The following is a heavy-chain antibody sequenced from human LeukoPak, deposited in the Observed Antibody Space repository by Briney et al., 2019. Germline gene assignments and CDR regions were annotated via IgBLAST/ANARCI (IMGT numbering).Heavy chain of an antibody. Sequence: TGGSLRLSCVASGFTFSSYWMLWVRHAPGKGLVWVSRITPDGSTTRYADSVKGRFTISRDNAKNTLYLQMHSLRAEDTAVYYCARSDYSRTSPQPGYWGQGTLVTVSS. V-gene: IGHV3-74*01. D-gene: IGHD2-15*01. CDR1: GFTFSSYW. CDR2: ITPDGSTT. CDR3: ARSDYSRTSPQPGY. J-gene: IGHJ4*02.